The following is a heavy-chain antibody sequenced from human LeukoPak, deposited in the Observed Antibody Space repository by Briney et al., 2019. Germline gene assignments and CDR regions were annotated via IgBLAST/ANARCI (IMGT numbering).Heavy chain of an antibody. Sequence: SETLSLTCTLSGGSISSTGYYWGWIRQPPGKGPEWIGDINHSGSTNHNPSLTSRVTISLDTSKKQFSLRLRSVTAADTAVYYCASAYYGDYHINDYWGQGTLVTVSS. CDR1: GGSISSTGYY. CDR3: ASAYYGDYHINDY. CDR2: INHSGST. J-gene: IGHJ4*02. V-gene: IGHV4-39*07. D-gene: IGHD4-17*01.